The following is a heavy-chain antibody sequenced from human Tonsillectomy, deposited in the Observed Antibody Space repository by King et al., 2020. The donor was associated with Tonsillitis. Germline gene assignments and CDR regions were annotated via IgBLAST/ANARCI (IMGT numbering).Heavy chain of an antibody. Sequence: VQLQESGPGLVKPSETLSLTCTVSGGSISSYYWSWIRQPPGKGLEWIGYIYYSGCTNYNPSLKSRVAISVETSKNQFSLKLTSVSPADTAVYYWSRGSVVVAAPGLNWFDPWGQGTLVTVSS. D-gene: IGHD2-15*01. CDR2: IYYSGCT. J-gene: IGHJ5*02. CDR1: GGSISSYY. CDR3: SRGSVVVAAPGLNWFDP. V-gene: IGHV4-59*01.